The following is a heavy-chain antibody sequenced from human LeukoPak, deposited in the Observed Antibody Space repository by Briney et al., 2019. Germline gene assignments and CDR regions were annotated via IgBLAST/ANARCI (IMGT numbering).Heavy chain of an antibody. CDR3: ARGPPRGKYYYMDV. D-gene: IGHD1-1*01. CDR2: IGTASDT. CDR1: GFTFSSFD. V-gene: IGHV3-13*01. Sequence: GGSLRLSCAASGFTFSSFDMHWVRQPTGQGLEWVSTIGTASDTYYPGSVEGRFTLSRDNAKNSLYLQMNSLTAGDTAVYHCARGPPRGKYYYMDVWGKGTTVTVSS. J-gene: IGHJ6*03.